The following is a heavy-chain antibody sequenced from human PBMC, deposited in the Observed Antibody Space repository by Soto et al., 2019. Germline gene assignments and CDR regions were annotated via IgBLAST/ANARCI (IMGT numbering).Heavy chain of an antibody. D-gene: IGHD3-10*01. CDR1: GYTFISYY. CDR2: INPSGGST. Sequence: ASVKVSCKASGYTFISYYMHWVRQAPGQGLEWMGIINPSGGSTSYAQKFQGRVTMTRDTSTSTVYMELSSLRSEDTAVYYCARELTYYPMADDAFDIWGQGTMVTVSS. V-gene: IGHV1-46*01. CDR3: ARELTYYPMADDAFDI. J-gene: IGHJ3*02.